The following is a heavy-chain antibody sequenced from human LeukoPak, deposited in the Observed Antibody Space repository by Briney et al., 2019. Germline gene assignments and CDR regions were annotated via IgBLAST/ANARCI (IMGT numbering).Heavy chain of an antibody. CDR2: IYYSGTT. Sequence: SQTLSLTYTVSGGFISSDNSFWSWIRQPPGKGLEWIGYIYYSGTTNYNPSLKSRVTISVDTSKNQFSLKLSSVTAADTAVYYCAREEGIAAAGDAFDIWGQGTMVTVSS. CDR3: AREEGIAAAGDAFDI. J-gene: IGHJ3*02. CDR1: GGFISSDNSF. D-gene: IGHD6-13*01. V-gene: IGHV4-61*01.